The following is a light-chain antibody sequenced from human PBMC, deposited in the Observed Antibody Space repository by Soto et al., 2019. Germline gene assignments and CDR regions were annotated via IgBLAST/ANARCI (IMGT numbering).Light chain of an antibody. Sequence: QSALTQPASGSGSPGQSITISCTGTSSDVGGYNYVSWYQQHPGKAPKLMIYDVTYRPSGVSNRFSGSKSGNTASLTISGLQAEDESDYYCDSYTSSSTRVFGTGTKLTFL. CDR1: SSDVGGYNY. V-gene: IGLV2-14*03. CDR2: DVT. J-gene: IGLJ1*01. CDR3: DSYTSSSTRV.